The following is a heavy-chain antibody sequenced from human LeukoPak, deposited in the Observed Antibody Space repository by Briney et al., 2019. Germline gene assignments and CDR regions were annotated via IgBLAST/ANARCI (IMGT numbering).Heavy chain of an antibody. D-gene: IGHD2-2*02. CDR1: GYSFTSYW. CDR2: IYPGDSDT. J-gene: IGHJ4*02. Sequence: GESLKISCKGSGYSFTSYWIGWVRQMPGKGLEWMGIIYPGDSDTRYSPSFQGQVTISADKSISTASLQWSSLKASDTAMYYCARSNGYCSSTGCYTSDYWGQGTLVTVSS. V-gene: IGHV5-51*01. CDR3: ARSNGYCSSTGCYTSDY.